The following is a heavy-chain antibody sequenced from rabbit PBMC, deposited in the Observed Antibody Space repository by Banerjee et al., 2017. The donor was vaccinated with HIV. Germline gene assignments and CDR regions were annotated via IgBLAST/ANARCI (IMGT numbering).Heavy chain of an antibody. CDR1: AFSFSNKYV. D-gene: IGHD4-1*01. CDR2: IDPIFDTT. J-gene: IGHJ4*01. CDR3: ARDLAGVIGWNFGL. Sequence: QEQLEESGGDLVKPEGSLTLTCTASAFSFSNKYVMCWVRQAPGKGLEWIGYIDPIFDTTYYANWVNGRFTISSHNAQNTLYLQLNSLTAADTATYFCARDLAGVIGWNFGLWGPGTLVTVS. V-gene: IGHV1S45*01.